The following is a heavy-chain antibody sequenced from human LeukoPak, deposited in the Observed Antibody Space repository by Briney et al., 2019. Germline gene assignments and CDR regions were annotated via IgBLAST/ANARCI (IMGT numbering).Heavy chain of an antibody. J-gene: IGHJ4*02. CDR1: GFTFSSYA. D-gene: IGHD1-26*01. CDR2: ISGSGGGT. CDR3: VKDLGRYRNNCFDY. V-gene: IGHV3-23*01. Sequence: PGGSLRLSCAASGFTFSSYAMSWVRQAPEKGLEWVSTISGSGGGTYYADSVKGRFTISRDDSKNTLYLQMNSLRAEDTAVYYCVKDLGRYRNNCFDYWGQGTPASVSS.